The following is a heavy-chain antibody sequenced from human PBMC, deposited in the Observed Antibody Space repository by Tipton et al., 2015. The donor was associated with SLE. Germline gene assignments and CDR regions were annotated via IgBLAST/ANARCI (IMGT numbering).Heavy chain of an antibody. CDR3: ASRASSGYYSFDY. D-gene: IGHD3-22*01. CDR1: GFTFSSYA. V-gene: IGHV3-53*04. J-gene: IGHJ4*02. CDR2: IYSGGST. Sequence: SLRLSCAASGFTFSSYAMSWVRQAPGKGLEWVSVIYSGGSTYYADSVKGRFTISRHNSKNTPYLQMNSLRAEDTAVYYCASRASSGYYSFDYWGQGTLVTVSS.